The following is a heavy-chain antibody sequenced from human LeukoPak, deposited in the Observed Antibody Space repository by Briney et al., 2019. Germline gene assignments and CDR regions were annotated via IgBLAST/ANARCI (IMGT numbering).Heavy chain of an antibody. V-gene: IGHV3-21*01. CDR1: GFTFSSYG. Sequence: PGRSLRLSCAASGFTFSSYGMHWVRQAPGKGLEWVSSISSSSSYIYYADSVKGRFTISRDNAKNSLYLQMNSLRAEDTAVYYCARVSWWDAFDIWGQGTMVTVSS. CDR2: ISSSSSYI. D-gene: IGHD2-15*01. CDR3: ARVSWWDAFDI. J-gene: IGHJ3*02.